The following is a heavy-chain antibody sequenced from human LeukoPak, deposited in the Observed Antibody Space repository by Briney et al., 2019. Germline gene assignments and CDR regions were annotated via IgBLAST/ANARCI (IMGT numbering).Heavy chain of an antibody. Sequence: KPSETLSLTCTVSGGSISIYYWSWIRQPPGKGLEWIGYIFYSGSTNYNPSLKGRVTISVDTSKNQCSLKVSSVTAADTAVYYCASVFSYPLRAPFDPWGQGTLVTVSS. D-gene: IGHD2/OR15-2a*01. J-gene: IGHJ5*02. V-gene: IGHV4-59*01. CDR3: ASVFSYPLRAPFDP. CDR1: GGSISIYY. CDR2: IFYSGST.